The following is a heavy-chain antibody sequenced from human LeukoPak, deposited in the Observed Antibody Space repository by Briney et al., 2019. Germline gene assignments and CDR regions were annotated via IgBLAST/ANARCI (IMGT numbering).Heavy chain of an antibody. V-gene: IGHV4-4*07. CDR3: ARGLFDSDYYYYMDV. CDR1: GGSISSYY. CDR2: IHTSGST. D-gene: IGHD3-3*01. Sequence: SETLSLTCTVSGGSISSYYWSWIRQPAGKGLEWIGRIHTSGSTNYNPSLKSRVTMSVDTSKNQFSLKLNSVTAADTAVYYCARGLFDSDYYYYMDVWGKGTTVTVSS. J-gene: IGHJ6*03.